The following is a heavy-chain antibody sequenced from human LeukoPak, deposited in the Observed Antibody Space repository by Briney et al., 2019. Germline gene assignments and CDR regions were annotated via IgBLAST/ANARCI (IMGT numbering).Heavy chain of an antibody. CDR3: ASSLWFGEFDYAFDI. V-gene: IGHV1-69*04. D-gene: IGHD3-10*01. CDR2: IIPILGIA. Sequence: WASVKVSCKASGGTFSSYAISWVRQAPGQGLEWMGRIIPILGIANYAQKFQGRVTITADKSTSTAYMELSSLRSEDTAVYYCASSLWFGEFDYAFDIWGQGTMVTVSS. CDR1: GGTFSSYA. J-gene: IGHJ3*02.